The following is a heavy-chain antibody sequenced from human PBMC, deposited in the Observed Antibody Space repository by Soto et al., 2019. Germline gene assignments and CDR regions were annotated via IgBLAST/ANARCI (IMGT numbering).Heavy chain of an antibody. CDR2: INHSGNT. V-gene: IGHV4-34*01. Sequence: ASETLSLTCAVYGASLSDNYCNWLRQPPGKGLEWIGEINHSGNTNYNPSLRSRVTISIDTSKNQLSLNLRSVSAADTAVYYCARNESSNIYGMDVWGQGTTVTVSS. D-gene: IGHD6-6*01. J-gene: IGHJ6*02. CDR3: ARNESSNIYGMDV. CDR1: GASLSDNY.